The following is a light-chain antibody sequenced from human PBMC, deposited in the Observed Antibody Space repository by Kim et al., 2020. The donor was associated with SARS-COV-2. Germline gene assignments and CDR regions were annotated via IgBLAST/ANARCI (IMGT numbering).Light chain of an antibody. J-gene: IGKJ1*01. V-gene: IGKV3-11*01. CDR3: QQRSNWPVT. CDR2: DAS. Sequence: SSPGERATLSCRASQSVSSYLAWYQQKPGQAPRLLIYDASNRATGIPARFSGSGSGTDFTLTISSLEPEDFAVYYCQQRSNWPVTFGQGTKVDIK. CDR1: QSVSSY.